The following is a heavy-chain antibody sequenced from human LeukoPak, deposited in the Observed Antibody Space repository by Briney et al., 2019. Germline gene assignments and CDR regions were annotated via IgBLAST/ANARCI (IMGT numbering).Heavy chain of an antibody. D-gene: IGHD2-2*02. Sequence: SQTLSLTCTVSGYSISSGYYWGWIRQPPGKGLEWIGSIYNSGSTYYNPSLKSRVTISVDTSKNHFSLNLNSVTAADTAVYYCARHRRYCSSSNCYTFDYWGQGALVTVSS. CDR2: IYNSGST. J-gene: IGHJ4*02. CDR1: GYSISSGYY. V-gene: IGHV4-38-2*02. CDR3: ARHRRYCSSSNCYTFDY.